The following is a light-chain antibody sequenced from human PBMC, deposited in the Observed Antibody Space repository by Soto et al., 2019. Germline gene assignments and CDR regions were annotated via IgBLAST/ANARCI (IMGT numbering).Light chain of an antibody. CDR3: GPYPSPGTPVE. J-gene: IGLJ2*01. CDR2: EVS. Sequence: QSVLTQPPSASGSPGQSVTISCTGTSSDVGGYNYVSWYQQHPGKAPKLMIYEVSNRPSGVSNRFSGSKSGNTASLTISGLRAGEEAHCYSGPYPSPGTPVEFGEGTHLTVL. CDR1: SSDVGGYNY. V-gene: IGLV2-14*01.